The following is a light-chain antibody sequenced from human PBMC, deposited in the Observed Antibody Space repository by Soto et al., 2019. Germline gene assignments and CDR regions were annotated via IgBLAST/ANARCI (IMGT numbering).Light chain of an antibody. Sequence: EILMTQSPATLSVSPGERATLSCRASQSVSNYLAWYQQIPGQPPRPLIYGASARATGIPARFSGSGSGTEFTLTISSLQSEDFAVYYCQQYNNWPRTFGQGTKVDIK. V-gene: IGKV3-15*01. CDR2: GAS. CDR3: QQYNNWPRT. CDR1: QSVSNY. J-gene: IGKJ1*01.